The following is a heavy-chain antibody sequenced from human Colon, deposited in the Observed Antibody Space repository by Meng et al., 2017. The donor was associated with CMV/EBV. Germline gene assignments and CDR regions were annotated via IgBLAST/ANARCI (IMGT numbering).Heavy chain of an antibody. CDR2: IYYSGST. J-gene: IGHJ6*02. V-gene: IGHV4-39*07. CDR1: GGSISSSSYY. CDR3: ASSIAKYYYGMDV. D-gene: IGHD6-13*01. Sequence: SETLSLTCTVSGGSISSSSYYWGWIRQPPGKGLEWIGSIYYSGSTYYNPSLKSRVTISVDTSKNQFSLKLSSVTAADTAVYYCASSIAKYYYGMDVWSQGTTVTVSS.